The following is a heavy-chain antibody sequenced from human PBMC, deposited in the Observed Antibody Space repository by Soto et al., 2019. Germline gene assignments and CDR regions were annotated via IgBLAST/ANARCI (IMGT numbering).Heavy chain of an antibody. Sequence: VQLVESGGGVVKPGRSLRLSCAASGFTFSNYGSHWVRQAPGKGLEWLAVISYDGSNKHYADSVKGRVTVSRDNSKNTLYLQMNSLRAEDTAVYFCARYSGKYQGPIDYWGQGTLVTVSS. V-gene: IGHV3-30*03. J-gene: IGHJ4*02. CDR2: ISYDGSNK. CDR1: GFTFSNYG. D-gene: IGHD1-26*01. CDR3: ARYSGKYQGPIDY.